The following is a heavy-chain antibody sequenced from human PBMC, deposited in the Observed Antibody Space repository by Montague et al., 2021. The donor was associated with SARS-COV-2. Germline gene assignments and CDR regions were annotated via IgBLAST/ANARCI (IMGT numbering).Heavy chain of an antibody. Sequence: SLRLSCAASGFTFRSYAMSWVRQAPGEGLEWVSSISGSGLSTYYADSVKGRFTISRDNSKNTLYLQMNSLRAEDTAVYYCAKVYTDFWSGSYYYMDDWGKGTTVTVSS. CDR3: AKVYTDFWSGSYYYMDD. D-gene: IGHD3-3*01. J-gene: IGHJ6*03. V-gene: IGHV3-23*01. CDR1: GFTFRSYA. CDR2: ISGSGLST.